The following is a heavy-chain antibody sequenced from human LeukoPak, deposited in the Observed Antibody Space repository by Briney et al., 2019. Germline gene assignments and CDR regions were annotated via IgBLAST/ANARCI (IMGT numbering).Heavy chain of an antibody. CDR1: GYTFTGYY. CDR3: AREGLVPAAIVSFDY. CDR2: INPNSGGT. V-gene: IGHV1-2*02. Sequence: GASVKVSCKASGYTFTGYYMHWVRQAPGQGLEWMGWINPNSGGTNYAQKFQGRVTMTRDTSISTAYMELSRLRSDDTAVYYCAREGLVPAAIVSFDYWGQGTLVTVSS. D-gene: IGHD2-2*02. J-gene: IGHJ4*02.